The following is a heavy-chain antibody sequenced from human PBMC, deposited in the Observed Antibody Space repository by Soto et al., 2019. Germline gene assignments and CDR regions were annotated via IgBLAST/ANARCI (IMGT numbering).Heavy chain of an antibody. CDR1: GFTFSSYA. CDR2: IYSGGST. V-gene: IGHV3-53*04. Sequence: GGSLRLSCAASGFTFSSYAMSWVRQAPGKGLEWVSVIYSGGSTYYADSVKGRFTISRHNSKNTLYLQMNSLRAEDTAVYYCASSAYCGGDCYSDYWGQGTLVTVSS. J-gene: IGHJ4*02. D-gene: IGHD2-21*01. CDR3: ASSAYCGGDCYSDY.